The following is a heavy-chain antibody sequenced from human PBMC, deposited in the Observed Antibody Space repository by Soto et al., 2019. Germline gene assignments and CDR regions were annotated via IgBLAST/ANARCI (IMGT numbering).Heavy chain of an antibody. D-gene: IGHD3-22*01. V-gene: IGHV3-30*18. J-gene: IGHJ4*02. CDR2: ISNDGSNK. Sequence: QVQLVETGGGVVQPGRSLRLSCAASGFTLSSYGMHWVRQAPGKGLEWVAVISNDGSNKYYADSVKGRFTISRDNSKNTLYLQMNSLRAEDMAMYYCAKDYYYDSSGWVDWGQGTLVTVSS. CDR3: AKDYYYDSSGWVD. CDR1: GFTLSSYG.